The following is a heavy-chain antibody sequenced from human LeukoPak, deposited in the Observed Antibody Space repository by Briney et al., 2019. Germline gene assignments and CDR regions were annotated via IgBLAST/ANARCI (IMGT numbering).Heavy chain of an antibody. CDR3: ARLYGSGSYYRH. CDR2: INQSGST. V-gene: IGHV4-34*01. Sequence: SETLSLTCTVYGGSFSGYYWSWIRQPPGKGLGWIGEINQSGSTNYNPSLKSRVTISADTSKNQFSLKLNSMTAADTAVYYCARLYGSGSYYRHWGQGTLVTVSS. D-gene: IGHD3-10*01. CDR1: GGSFSGYY. J-gene: IGHJ4*02.